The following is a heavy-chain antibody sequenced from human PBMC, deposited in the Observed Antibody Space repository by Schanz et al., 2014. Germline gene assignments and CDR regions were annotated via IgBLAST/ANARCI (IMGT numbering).Heavy chain of an antibody. Sequence: QVQLVQSGAEVKKPGASVKVSCQASGYTFAGHAVHWVRQAPGQGPEWMGWIHTGSGNTKYSQKFEGRVTITRDTSASIVYMELSSVRTEDSAVFFGASGEARVTSSGVVIVPMNVWGKGTTVIVSS. D-gene: IGHD3-3*01. CDR3: ASGEARVTSSGVVIVPMNV. CDR2: IHTGSGNT. V-gene: IGHV1-3*04. CDR1: GYTFAGHA. J-gene: IGHJ6*03.